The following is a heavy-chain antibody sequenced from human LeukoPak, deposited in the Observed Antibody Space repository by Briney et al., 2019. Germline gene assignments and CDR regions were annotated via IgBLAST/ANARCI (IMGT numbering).Heavy chain of an antibody. D-gene: IGHD4-17*01. J-gene: IGHJ5*02. CDR3: TRDTGTTGEVKFDP. V-gene: IGHV4-59*12. Sequence: SETLSLTCNVSGGSISSSHWSWIRQPPGKGLEWIGYISYSGSTIYNPSLKSRVTISVDTSKNQFSLKLSSVTAADTAVYYCTRDTGTTGEVKFDPWGQGTLVTVSS. CDR1: GGSISSSH. CDR2: ISYSGST.